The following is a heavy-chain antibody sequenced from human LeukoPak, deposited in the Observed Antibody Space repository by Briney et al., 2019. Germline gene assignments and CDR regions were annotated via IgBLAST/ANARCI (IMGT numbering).Heavy chain of an antibody. CDR1: GGTFSGYA. J-gene: IGHJ4*02. D-gene: IGHD3-10*01. CDR3: ARDNYYGSGTFDY. CDR2: IIPIFGTA. Sequence: GASVKVSCMASGGTFSGYAISWVRQAPGQGLEWMGGIIPIFGTANYAQKFQGRVTITADESTSTAYMELSSLRSEDTAVYYCARDNYYGSGTFDYWGQGTLVTVSS. V-gene: IGHV1-69*13.